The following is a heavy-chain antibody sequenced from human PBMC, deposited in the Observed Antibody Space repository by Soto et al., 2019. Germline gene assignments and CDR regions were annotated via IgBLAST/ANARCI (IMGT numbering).Heavy chain of an antibody. CDR2: IYYSGST. CDR1: GGSISSYY. J-gene: IGHJ5*02. V-gene: IGHV4-59*08. CDR3: ARLVWSYGTWFDP. Sequence: QVQLQESGPGLVKPSETLSLTCTVSGGSISSYYWSWIRQPPGKGLEWIGYIYYSGSTNYNPALKSRVTISVDSCKHQFSMTVSSVTAADTAVYYCARLVWSYGTWFDPWGQGTLVTVSS. D-gene: IGHD5-18*01.